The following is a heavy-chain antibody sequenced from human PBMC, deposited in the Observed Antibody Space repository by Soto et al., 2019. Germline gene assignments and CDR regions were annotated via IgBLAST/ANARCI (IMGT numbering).Heavy chain of an antibody. CDR3: ARPARVELGNDAFDI. D-gene: IGHD1-7*01. CDR2: VHYQGGT. V-gene: IGHV4-59*01. J-gene: IGHJ3*02. Sequence: PWETLSLTCTVSGGSMRSYYWTWIRQPPGKGLEWIGYVHYQGGTNYNPSLKTRVTISVDTSKNQFSLTLSSVTAADTAVYYCARPARVELGNDAFDIWGQGTMVTVSS. CDR1: GGSMRSYY.